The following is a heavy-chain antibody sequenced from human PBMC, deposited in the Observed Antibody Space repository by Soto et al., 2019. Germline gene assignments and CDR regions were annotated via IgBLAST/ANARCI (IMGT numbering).Heavy chain of an antibody. J-gene: IGHJ4*02. CDR3: ARRGTYYFDN. CDR1: GDSINTFSYF. CDR2: VHSTGNT. D-gene: IGHD5-12*01. Sequence: QVQLRESGPGLVEPSQTLSLTCTASGDSINTFSYFWSWIRQRPQKGLEWIGYVHSTGNTYYNPSLESRVTISIDTSEKKFSMYLDSLTAADTVVYYCARRGTYYFDNWGQGIRVTVSA. V-gene: IGHV4-31*03.